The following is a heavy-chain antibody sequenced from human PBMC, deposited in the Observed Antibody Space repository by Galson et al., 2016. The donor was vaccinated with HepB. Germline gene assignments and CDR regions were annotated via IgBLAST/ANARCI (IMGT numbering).Heavy chain of an antibody. V-gene: IGHV3-21*01. CDR1: GFTFSSYS. J-gene: IGHJ6*02. CDR2: ISSRSNKI. D-gene: IGHD2-8*01. CDR3: ARKLEENGESYSGRYYYGMDV. Sequence: SLRLSCAVSGFTFSSYSMNWVRQAPGKGLEWVSSISSRSNKIDYADSVKGRFTISRDNAKISLYLQMNSLRAEDTAIYYCARKLEENGESYSGRYYYGMDVWGHGTLVTVSS.